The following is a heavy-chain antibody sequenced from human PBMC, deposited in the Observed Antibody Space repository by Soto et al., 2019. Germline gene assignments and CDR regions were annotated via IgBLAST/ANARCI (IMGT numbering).Heavy chain of an antibody. CDR2: LSNGGGSA. CDR3: AKRGDTTSWYWFGP. D-gene: IGHD2-2*01. J-gene: IGHJ5*02. CDR1: GSSFSDFA. Sequence: EVQLLESGGGLIQRGGSLRLSCAASGSSFSDFAMSWVRQAPGKGLEWVSTLSNGGGSAYYEDPVRGRFTISRDTSKNTLYLQMNSLRAEDTAVYYCAKRGDTTSWYWFGPWGQGTLVTVSS. V-gene: IGHV3-23*01.